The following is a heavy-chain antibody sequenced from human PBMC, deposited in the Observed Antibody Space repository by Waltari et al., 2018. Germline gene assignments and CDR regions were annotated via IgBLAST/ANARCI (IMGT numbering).Heavy chain of an antibody. CDR1: GFTFSRYW. V-gene: IGHV3-7*01. D-gene: IGHD3-16*01. J-gene: IGHJ3*01. Sequence: EVQLVESGGGLVQPGGSVRLSCAASGFTFSRYWMSWVRQAPGKGLEWVANIKQDGSEKKYVDSAKGRFTISRDNARNSMSLQMTSLRAEDTAVYYCGRLKGYLLGNRDAFDLWGQGTMVTVFS. CDR3: GRLKGYLLGNRDAFDL. CDR2: IKQDGSEK.